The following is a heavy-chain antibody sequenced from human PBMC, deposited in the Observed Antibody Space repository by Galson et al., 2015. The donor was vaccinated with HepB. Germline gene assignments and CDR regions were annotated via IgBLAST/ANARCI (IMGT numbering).Heavy chain of an antibody. CDR3: TTEEYSYGPFDY. D-gene: IGHD5-18*01. Sequence: SLRLSCAASGFTFSNAWMSWVRQAPGKGLEWFGRIKSKTDGGTTDYAAPVKGRFTISRDDSKNTLYLQMNSLKTEDTAVYYCTTEEYSYGPFDYWGQGTLVTVSS. CDR1: GFTFSNAW. V-gene: IGHV3-15*01. CDR2: IKSKTDGGTT. J-gene: IGHJ4*02.